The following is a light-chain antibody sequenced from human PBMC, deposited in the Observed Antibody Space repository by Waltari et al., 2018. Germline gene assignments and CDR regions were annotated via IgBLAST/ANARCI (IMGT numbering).Light chain of an antibody. Sequence: QSALTQPRSVSGSPGQSVTISSTGPSSDVGGYDYVSWYQHHPGKAPKLMICDVTKRPSGVPDRFSGSKSGNTASLTISGLQAEDEADYYCCSYAGSYTHVVFGGGTKLTVL. CDR2: DVT. CDR1: SSDVGGYDY. V-gene: IGLV2-11*01. J-gene: IGLJ2*01. CDR3: CSYAGSYTHVV.